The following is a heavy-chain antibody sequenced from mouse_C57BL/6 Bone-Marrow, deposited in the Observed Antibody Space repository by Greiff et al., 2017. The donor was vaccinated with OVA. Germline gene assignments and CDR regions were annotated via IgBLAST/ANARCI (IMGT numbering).Heavy chain of an antibody. CDR2: ISSGGSYT. CDR3: ARNGSGAY. D-gene: IGHD1-3*01. CDR1: GFTFSSYG. V-gene: IGHV5-6*01. Sequence: EVQGVESGGDLVKPGGSLKLSCAASGFTFSSYGMSWVRQTPDKRLEWVATISSGGSYTYYPDSVKGRFTISRDNAKNTLYLQMSSLKSEDTAMYYCARNGSGAYWGQGTLVTVSA. J-gene: IGHJ3*01.